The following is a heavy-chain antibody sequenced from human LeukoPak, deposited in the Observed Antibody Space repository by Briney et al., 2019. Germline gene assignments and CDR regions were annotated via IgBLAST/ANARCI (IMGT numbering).Heavy chain of an antibody. D-gene: IGHD4-17*01. CDR2: INHSGST. Sequence: SETLSLTCTVSGGSISSYYWSWIRQPPGKGLEWIGEINHSGSTNYNPSLKSRVTISVDTSKNQFSLKLSSVTAADTAVYYCARLRSQYYFDYWGQGTLVTVSS. V-gene: IGHV4-34*01. CDR1: GGSISSYY. J-gene: IGHJ4*02. CDR3: ARLRSQYYFDY.